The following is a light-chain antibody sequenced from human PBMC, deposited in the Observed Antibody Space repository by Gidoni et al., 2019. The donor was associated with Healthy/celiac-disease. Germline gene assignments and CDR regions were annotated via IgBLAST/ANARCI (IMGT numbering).Light chain of an antibody. V-gene: IGKV4-1*01. J-gene: IGKJ1*01. CDR3: QQYYSTRRT. Sequence: DIVMTQSPDSLAVSLGERATINFKSSQSGLYSSNKKNDLAWYQQKPGQPPKLIIHWASTRDSGVPDRCSGSGSGTDCTLTISSLKAEDVAVYYCQQYYSTRRTFGQGTKVEIK. CDR2: WAS. CDR1: QSGLYSSNKKND.